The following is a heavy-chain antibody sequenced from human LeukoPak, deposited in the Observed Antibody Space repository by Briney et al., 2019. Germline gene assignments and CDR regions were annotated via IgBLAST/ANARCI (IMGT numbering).Heavy chain of an antibody. CDR2: IKRDGSEK. D-gene: IGHD6-13*01. Sequence: GALRLSCAASGFTFTDYWMSWVRQAPGNGLEWVANIKRDGSEKYYVDSVKGRFTISRDNTKNSLYLQMNSLRTEDTAVYYCARGRGSWYGVYFDYWGQGTLVTVSS. CDR3: ARGRGSWYGVYFDY. CDR1: GFTFTDYW. J-gene: IGHJ4*02. V-gene: IGHV3-7*01.